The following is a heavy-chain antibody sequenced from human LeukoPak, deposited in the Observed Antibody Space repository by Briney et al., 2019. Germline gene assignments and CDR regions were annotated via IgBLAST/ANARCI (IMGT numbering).Heavy chain of an antibody. J-gene: IGHJ4*02. CDR3: ATKYSSGSRGRDKIDY. V-gene: IGHV3-23*01. Sequence: PGGSLRLSCAASGFTFSSYAMSWVRQAPGKGLEWVSAISGSGDSTYYADSVKGRFTISRDNSKNTLYLQMNSLRAEDTAVYYCATKYSSGSRGRDKIDYWGQGTLVTVSS. CDR1: GFTFSSYA. CDR2: ISGSGDST. D-gene: IGHD6-19*01.